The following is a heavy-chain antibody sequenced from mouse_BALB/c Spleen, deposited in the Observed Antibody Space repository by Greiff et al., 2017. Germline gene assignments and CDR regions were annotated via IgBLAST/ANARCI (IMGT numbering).Heavy chain of an antibody. CDR1: GFTFSSYA. V-gene: IGHV5-9-3*01. J-gene: IGHJ2*01. D-gene: IGHD4-1*02. CDR3: ARRSPNWDYFDY. CDR2: ISSGGSYT. Sequence: EVQVVESGGGLVKPGGSLKLSCAASGFTFSSYAMSWVRQTPEKRLEWVATISSGGSYTYYPDSVKGRFTISRDNAKNTLYLQMSSLRSEDTAMYYCARRSPNWDYFDYWGQGTTLTVSS.